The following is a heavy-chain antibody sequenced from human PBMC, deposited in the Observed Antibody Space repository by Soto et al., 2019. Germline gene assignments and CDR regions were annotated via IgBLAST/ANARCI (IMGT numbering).Heavy chain of an antibody. Sequence: PETLSLTCTVSGGSFSGYYWSWIRQPPGKGLEWIGEINHSGNTNYNPSLESRVTISVDTSKNQFSLKLSSVTAADTAVYYCARGLLRRITMVRGVIAKGNWFDPWGQGTLVTVSS. CDR3: ARGLLRRITMVRGVIAKGNWFDP. V-gene: IGHV4-34*01. D-gene: IGHD3-10*01. CDR2: INHSGNT. J-gene: IGHJ5*02. CDR1: GGSFSGYY.